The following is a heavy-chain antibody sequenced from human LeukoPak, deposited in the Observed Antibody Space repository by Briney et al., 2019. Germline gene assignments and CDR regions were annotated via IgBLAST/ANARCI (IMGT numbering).Heavy chain of an antibody. V-gene: IGHV3-15*01. Sequence: GGSLRLSCAASGFTFSNACMSWVRQAPGKGLGWVGHIKGKTDGGTTDYAAPVQGRFTTSRDDSKNTLFLQMNSLKTEDTAVYYCTTGTWIQLWLADYWGQGTLVTISS. CDR1: GFTFSNAC. J-gene: IGHJ4*02. CDR2: IKGKTDGGTT. CDR3: TTGTWIQLWLADY. D-gene: IGHD5-18*01.